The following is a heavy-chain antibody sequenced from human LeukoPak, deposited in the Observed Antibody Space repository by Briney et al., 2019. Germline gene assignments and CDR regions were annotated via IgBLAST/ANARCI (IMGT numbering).Heavy chain of an antibody. CDR1: GYTFSRYF. CDR2: LNPNSGVT. D-gene: IGHD3-9*01. J-gene: IGHJ4*02. Sequence: ASVKVSCKASGYTFSRYFMHWVRQAPGQGLEWMGWLNPNSGVTNFAQKFQDRVTLTRDTSLSTAYVDLSRLRSDDTALYYCARGYYDVLTGHLYFFDYWGQGTLVTVSS. V-gene: IGHV1-2*02. CDR3: ARGYYDVLTGHLYFFDY.